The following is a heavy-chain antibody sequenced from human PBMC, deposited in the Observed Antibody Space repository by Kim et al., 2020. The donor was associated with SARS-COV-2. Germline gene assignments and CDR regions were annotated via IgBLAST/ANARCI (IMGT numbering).Heavy chain of an antibody. CDR1: GFTFSSYG. V-gene: IGHV3-33*05. CDR2: ISYDGSNK. Sequence: GGSLRLSCAASGFTFSSYGMHWVRQAPGKGLEWVAVISYDGSNKYYADSVKGRFTISRDNSKNTLYLQMNSLRAEDTAVYYCAREPNYGGNSGAFDIWGQGTMVNVSS. J-gene: IGHJ3*02. CDR3: AREPNYGGNSGAFDI. D-gene: IGHD4-17*01.